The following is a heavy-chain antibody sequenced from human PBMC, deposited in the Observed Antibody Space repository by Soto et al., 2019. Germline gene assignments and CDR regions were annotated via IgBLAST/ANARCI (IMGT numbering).Heavy chain of an antibody. CDR1: GFTFSSYA. V-gene: IGHV3-30-3*01. CDR3: ARRLWSDDSTWGYFDL. D-gene: IGHD1-26*01. CDR2: ISYDGSNK. Sequence: QVQLVESGGGVVQPGRSLRPSCAASGFTFSSYAMHWVRQAPGKGLECVAVISYDGSNKYYADSVKGRFTISRDNSKNTLDLQMNSLRSEDTAVYYRARRLWSDDSTWGYFDLWGRIALVAVSS. J-gene: IGHJ2*01.